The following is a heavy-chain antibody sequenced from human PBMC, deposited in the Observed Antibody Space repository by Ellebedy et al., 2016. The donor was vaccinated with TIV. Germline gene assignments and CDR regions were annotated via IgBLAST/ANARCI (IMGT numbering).Heavy chain of an antibody. J-gene: IGHJ6*02. V-gene: IGHV3-21*05. Sequence: GESLKISCAASGFTFSSYSMNWVRQAPGKGLEWVSYISSSSSYTNYADSVKGRFTISRDNAKNSLYLQMNSLRAEDTAVYYCARQTWRYDMDVWGQGTTVTVSS. CDR1: GFTFSSYS. CDR2: ISSSSSYT. CDR3: ARQTWRYDMDV.